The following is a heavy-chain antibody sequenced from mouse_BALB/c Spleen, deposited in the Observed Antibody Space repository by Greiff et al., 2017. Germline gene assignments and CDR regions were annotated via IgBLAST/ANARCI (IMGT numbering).Heavy chain of an antibody. CDR2: IHPNSGNT. V-gene: IGHV1S130*01. D-gene: IGHD2-14*01. CDR3: ARGTTGGYWYFDV. J-gene: IGHJ1*01. CDR1: GYTFTSSW. Sequence: QVQLQQSGSVLVRPGASVKLSCKASGYTFTSSWMHWAKQRPGQGLEWIGEIHPNSGNTNYNEKFKGKATLTVDTSSSTAYVDLSSLTSEDSAVYYCARGTTGGYWYFDVWGAGTTVTVSS.